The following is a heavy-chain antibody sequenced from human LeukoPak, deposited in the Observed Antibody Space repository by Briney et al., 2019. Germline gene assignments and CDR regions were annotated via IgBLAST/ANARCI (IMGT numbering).Heavy chain of an antibody. V-gene: IGHV4-59*01. CDR1: GGSISSYY. Sequence: RPSETLSLTCTVSGGSISSYYWSWIRQPPGKGLEWIGYIYYSGSTNYNPSLKSRVTISVDTSKNQFSLKLSSVTAAATAVYYCARDVRHYYYMDVWGKGTTVTVSS. CDR2: IYYSGST. CDR3: ARDVRHYYYMDV. J-gene: IGHJ6*03.